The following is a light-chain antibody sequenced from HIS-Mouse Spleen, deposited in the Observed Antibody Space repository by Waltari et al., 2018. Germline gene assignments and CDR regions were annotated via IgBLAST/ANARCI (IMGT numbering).Light chain of an antibody. CDR3: SSYTSSSTPV. CDR2: DVS. CDR1: SSDVGGYNY. Sequence: QSALTQPASVSGSPGQSITISCTGTSSDVGGYNYVPWYQQHPGKAPKLMSYDVSNRPSGVSNRFSGSKSGNTASLTISGLQAEDEADYYCSSYTSSSTPVFGGGTKLTVL. J-gene: IGLJ3*02. V-gene: IGLV2-14*03.